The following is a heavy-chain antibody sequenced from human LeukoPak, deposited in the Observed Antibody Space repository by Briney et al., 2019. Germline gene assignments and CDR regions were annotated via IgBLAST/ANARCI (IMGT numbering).Heavy chain of an antibody. J-gene: IGHJ4*02. Sequence: SETLSLTCTVSGGSIKSYYWTWIRQPPGKGLEWVGYIYYSGSTNYNPSLKSRVTISVDTSKNQFSLNLSSVTAADTAVYYCARGSGMYTDFDYWGQGTLVTVSS. CDR2: IYYSGST. D-gene: IGHD6-19*01. V-gene: IGHV4-59*01. CDR1: GGSIKSYY. CDR3: ARGSGMYTDFDY.